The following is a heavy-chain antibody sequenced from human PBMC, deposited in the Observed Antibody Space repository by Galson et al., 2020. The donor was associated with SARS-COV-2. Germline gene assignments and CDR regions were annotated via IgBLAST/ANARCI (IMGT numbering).Heavy chain of an antibody. J-gene: IGHJ4*02. V-gene: IGHV4-34*01. CDR2: VHHSGTT. Sequence: SETLSLTCAVYGGSFSDYYWTWIRQPPGKGLEWIGEVHHSGTTNYNSSLKSRVTISVDTSKNQFSLKLSSVTAADTAVYYCARGNRDINMILVVITAVNYPFAGWGQGPLVTVAS. D-gene: IGHD3-22*01. CDR1: GGSFSDYY. CDR3: ARGNRDINMILVVITAVNYPFAG.